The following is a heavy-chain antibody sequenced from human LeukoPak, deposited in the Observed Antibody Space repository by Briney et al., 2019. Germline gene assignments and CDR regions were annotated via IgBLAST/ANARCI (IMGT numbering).Heavy chain of an antibody. CDR3: ARQYSSSSEAYFDY. CDR2: IYYSGST. V-gene: IGHV4-59*08. Sequence: PSETLSLTCTVSGGSISSYYWSWIRQPPGKGLEWIGYIYYSGSTNYNPSLKSRVTISVDTSKNQFSLKLTSVTAADTAVYYCARQYSSSSEAYFDYWGQGTLVTVSS. D-gene: IGHD6-6*01. J-gene: IGHJ4*02. CDR1: GGSISSYY.